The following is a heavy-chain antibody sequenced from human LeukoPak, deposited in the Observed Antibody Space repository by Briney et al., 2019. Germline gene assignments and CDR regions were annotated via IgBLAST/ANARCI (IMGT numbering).Heavy chain of an antibody. J-gene: IGHJ5*02. CDR1: GLTFSSYW. CDR2: IKHDGSEK. CDR3: ARGPDRFDP. Sequence: PGGSLRLSCAASGLTFSSYWMSWVRQAPGKGLEWVANIKHDGSEKYYVDSVTGRFTISRDNGKNPLYMQMNSLRAEDTAMYYCARGPDRFDPWGQGTLVTVSS. V-gene: IGHV3-7*01.